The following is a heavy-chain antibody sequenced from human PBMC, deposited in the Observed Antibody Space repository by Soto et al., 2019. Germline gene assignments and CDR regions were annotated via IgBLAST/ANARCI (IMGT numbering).Heavy chain of an antibody. Sequence: QVQLVQSGAEVKKPGSSVKVSCKASGGTFSRYTITWVRQAPGQGLEWMGGITPMFGTPNYAQKFQGRVTIIADESTSTVYMELSRLRSEDTAMYYCARDGTLYDSSAYYYLYWGKGTLVTVSS. CDR2: ITPMFGTP. V-gene: IGHV1-69*01. CDR3: ARDGTLYDSSAYYYLY. CDR1: GGTFSRYT. D-gene: IGHD3-22*01. J-gene: IGHJ4*02.